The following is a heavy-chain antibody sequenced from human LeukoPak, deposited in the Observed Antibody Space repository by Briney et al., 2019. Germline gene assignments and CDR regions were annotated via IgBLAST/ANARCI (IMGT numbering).Heavy chain of an antibody. CDR3: AKVPYYYDSTTPGAYFQH. Sequence: GSLRLSCAASGFTFSSYSMNWVRQAPGKGLEWVSSISSRSSYIDYADSLKGRFTISRDNAKNSLYLQMNSLRAEDTAVYYCAKVPYYYDSTTPGAYFQHWGQGTLVTVSS. CDR1: GFTFSSYS. CDR2: ISSRSSYI. V-gene: IGHV3-21*01. D-gene: IGHD3-22*01. J-gene: IGHJ1*01.